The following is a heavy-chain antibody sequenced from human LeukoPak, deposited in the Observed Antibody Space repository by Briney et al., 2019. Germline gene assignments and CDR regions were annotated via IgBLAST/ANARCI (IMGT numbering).Heavy chain of an antibody. Sequence: GGSLRLSCAASGFTFSSYGMHWVRQAPGKGLEWVAFIRYDGSNKYYADSVKGRFTISRDNSKNTLYLQMNSLRADDTAVYYCAREAYDSGSFYNRDWGQGTLVTVSS. J-gene: IGHJ4*02. V-gene: IGHV3-30*02. CDR1: GFTFSSYG. CDR2: IRYDGSNK. CDR3: AREAYDSGSFYNRD. D-gene: IGHD3-10*01.